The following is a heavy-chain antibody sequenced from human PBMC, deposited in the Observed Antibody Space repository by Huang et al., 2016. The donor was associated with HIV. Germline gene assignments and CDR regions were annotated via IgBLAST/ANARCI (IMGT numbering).Heavy chain of an antibody. V-gene: IGHV1-18*01. Sequence: QVQLVQSGAEVKKPGASVKVSCKASGYTFTSYGISWVRQAPGQGLWWMGWISADKGHTNYAKKLQGRVTMTTETSTSTAYMELRSLRSDDTAVYYCARDRGAVAGTSPGYWGQGTLVTVSS. CDR1: GYTFTSYG. D-gene: IGHD6-19*01. J-gene: IGHJ4*02. CDR2: ISADKGHT. CDR3: ARDRGAVAGTSPGY.